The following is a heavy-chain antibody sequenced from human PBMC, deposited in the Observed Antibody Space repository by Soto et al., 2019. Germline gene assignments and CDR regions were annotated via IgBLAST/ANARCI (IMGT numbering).Heavy chain of an antibody. Sequence: EVQLVECEGGLVQRGGSLRLSCAASGFTFNYYWMHWVRQAPGQGLVCVSHIHSDGRTTTYADSGKARVTICRDNAKNKLDLQMNSLRAEDTAVYYCVRGDKGGFDLWGQGTTVSGSS. J-gene: IGHJ3*01. CDR3: VRGDKGGFDL. V-gene: IGHV3-74*01. CDR2: IHSDGRTT. D-gene: IGHD2-21*02. CDR1: GFTFNYYW.